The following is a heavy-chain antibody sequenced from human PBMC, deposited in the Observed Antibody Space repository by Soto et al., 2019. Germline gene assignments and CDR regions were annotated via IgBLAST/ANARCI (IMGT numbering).Heavy chain of an antibody. V-gene: IGHV3-21*01. Sequence: PGGSLRLSCAASGFTFSSYSMNWVRQAPGKGLEWVSSISSSSSYIYYADSVKGRFTISRDNAKNSLYLQMNSLRAEDTAVYYCAREDIWGSYRALDYWGQGTLVTVSS. J-gene: IGHJ4*02. D-gene: IGHD3-16*02. CDR2: ISSSSSYI. CDR3: AREDIWGSYRALDY. CDR1: GFTFSSYS.